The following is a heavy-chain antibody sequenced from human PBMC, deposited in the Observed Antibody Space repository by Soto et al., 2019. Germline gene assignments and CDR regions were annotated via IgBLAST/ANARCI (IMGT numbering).Heavy chain of an antibody. CDR1: GFTLSSYS. D-gene: IGHD3-22*01. Sequence: GGSLRLSCVGSGFTLSSYSMSWVRQTPGKGLEWVSSFTTDNNYISYADSVKGRFTFSRDNAKNSLFLQMNNLRAEDTALYFCTRDSYDSLFDLWGQGTSVTVSS. J-gene: IGHJ5*02. V-gene: IGHV3-21*01. CDR2: FTTDNNYI. CDR3: TRDSYDSLFDL.